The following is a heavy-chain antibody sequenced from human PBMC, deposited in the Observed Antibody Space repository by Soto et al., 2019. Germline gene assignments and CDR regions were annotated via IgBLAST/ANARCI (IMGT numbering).Heavy chain of an antibody. J-gene: IGHJ5*02. Sequence: SETLSLTCTVSGGSISSYYWSWIRQPPGKGLEWIGYIYYSGSTNYNPSLKSRVTISVDTSKNQFSLKLSSVTAADTAVYYCARERREPEYSSSVVNNWFDPWGQGTLVTVYS. CDR3: ARERREPEYSSSVVNNWFDP. CDR2: IYYSGST. D-gene: IGHD6-6*01. CDR1: GGSISSYY. V-gene: IGHV4-59*01.